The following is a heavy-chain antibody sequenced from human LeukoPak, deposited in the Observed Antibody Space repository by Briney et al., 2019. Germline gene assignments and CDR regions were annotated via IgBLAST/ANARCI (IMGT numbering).Heavy chain of an antibody. CDR2: ISSSSGTI. J-gene: IGHJ4*02. Sequence: GGSLRLSCAASGFTFSSYSMNWVRQAPGKGLEWVSYISSSSGTIYYADSVKGRFTIPRDNAKNSLYLQMNSMTDDDTAVYYCARERFGDFDYGGQGTLVTVSS. CDR3: ARERFGDFDY. CDR1: GFTFSSYS. D-gene: IGHD3-10*01. V-gene: IGHV3-48*02.